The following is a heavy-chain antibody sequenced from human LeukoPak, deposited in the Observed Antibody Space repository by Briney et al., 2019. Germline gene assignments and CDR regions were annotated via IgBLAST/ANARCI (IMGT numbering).Heavy chain of an antibody. Sequence: ASVKVSCKASGYTFTDYYMHWVRQAPGQGLEWMGWINPNSGGTNYAQKFQGRVTMTRDTSISTAYMELSRLRSDDTAVYYCARVRIRIAARPFDYWGQGTLVTVSS. D-gene: IGHD6-6*01. J-gene: IGHJ4*02. V-gene: IGHV1-2*02. CDR2: INPNSGGT. CDR1: GYTFTDYY. CDR3: ARVRIRIAARPFDY.